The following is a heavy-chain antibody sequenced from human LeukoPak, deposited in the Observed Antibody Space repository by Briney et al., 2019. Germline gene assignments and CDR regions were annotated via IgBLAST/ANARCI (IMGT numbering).Heavy chain of an antibody. Sequence: SETLALTCTVSGGSISNTNYYWGWIRQPPGKGLEWIGSIYYSGRTYYNPSLKSRATMSVDTSKNQFSLKLSSVTAADTAVYYCASGDATSRSTINWFDPWGQGTLVTVSS. CDR2: IYYSGRT. J-gene: IGHJ5*02. CDR1: GGSISNTNYY. CDR3: ASGDATSRSTINWFDP. V-gene: IGHV4-39*07. D-gene: IGHD2-2*01.